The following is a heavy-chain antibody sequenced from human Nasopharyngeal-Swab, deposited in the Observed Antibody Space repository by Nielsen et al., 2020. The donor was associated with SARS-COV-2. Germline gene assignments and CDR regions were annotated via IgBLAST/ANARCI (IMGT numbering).Heavy chain of an antibody. CDR1: GFAFSSCA. CDR3: AKDGGGWYTSGWYYFDY. CDR2: FSGSSGKT. D-gene: IGHD6-19*01. V-gene: IGHV3-23*01. Sequence: GGSLRLSCAASGFAFSSCAMSWVRQTPGKGLEWVSSFSGSSGKTYYADYVKGRFTISRDTSKNTLYLQMNSLRADDTAVYYCAKDGGGWYTSGWYYFDYWGQGTLVTVSS. J-gene: IGHJ4*02.